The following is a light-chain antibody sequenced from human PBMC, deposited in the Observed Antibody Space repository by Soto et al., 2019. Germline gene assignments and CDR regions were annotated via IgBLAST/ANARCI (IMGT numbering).Light chain of an antibody. CDR3: QQYNNWPPKQYT. Sequence: EIVMTQSPATLSVSPGERATLSCRASQSVSSNLAWYQHKPGQAPRLLIYGASTRATCSPARFSASGSGTEFSLTISSLQSEDFAVYYCQQYNNWPPKQYTFGQGTKLEIK. V-gene: IGKV3-15*01. CDR1: QSVSSN. J-gene: IGKJ2*01. CDR2: GAS.